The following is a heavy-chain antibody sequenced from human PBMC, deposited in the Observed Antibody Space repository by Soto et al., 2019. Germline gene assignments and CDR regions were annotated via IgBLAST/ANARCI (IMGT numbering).Heavy chain of an antibody. D-gene: IGHD1-1*01. CDR3: ATLQLGREEIFDS. CDR2: ISETSIAI. V-gene: IGHV3-48*02. CDR1: GFNFKTYS. Sequence: EVQLVESGGGLVQPGGSLRLSCAASGFNFKTYSMNWVRQAPGQGLEWVSYISETSIAIYYRDSVKGRFTISRDNARNTLYLQMNSLRDEDTAVYYCATLQLGREEIFDSWGQGTLVTVSS. J-gene: IGHJ4*02.